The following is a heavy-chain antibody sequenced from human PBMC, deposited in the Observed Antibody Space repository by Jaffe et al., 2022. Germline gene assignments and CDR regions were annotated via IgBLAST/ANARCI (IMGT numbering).Heavy chain of an antibody. CDR1: GFTFSSYS. J-gene: IGHJ5*02. Sequence: EVQLVESGGGLVQPGGSLRLSCAASGFTFSSYSMNWVRQAPGKGLEWVSYISSSSSTIYYADSVKGRFTISRDNAKNSLYLQMNSLRAEDTAVYYCARDESSWYGGNWFDPWGQGTLVTVSS. D-gene: IGHD6-13*01. CDR3: ARDESSWYGGNWFDP. V-gene: IGHV3-48*01. CDR2: ISSSSSTI.